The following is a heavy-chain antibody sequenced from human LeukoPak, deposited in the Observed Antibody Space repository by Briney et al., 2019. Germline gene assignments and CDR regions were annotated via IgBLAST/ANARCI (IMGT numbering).Heavy chain of an antibody. V-gene: IGHV3-48*03. Sequence: GGSLRLSCAASGFTFSSYEMNWVRQAPGKGLEWVSYISSSGSTIYYADSVKGRFTISRDNAKNSLYLQMNSLRAEDTAVYYCARGGFRGYSYGYSDYWRQGTLVTVSS. CDR2: ISSSGSTI. CDR1: GFTFSSYE. CDR3: ARGGFRGYSYGYSDY. J-gene: IGHJ4*02. D-gene: IGHD5-18*01.